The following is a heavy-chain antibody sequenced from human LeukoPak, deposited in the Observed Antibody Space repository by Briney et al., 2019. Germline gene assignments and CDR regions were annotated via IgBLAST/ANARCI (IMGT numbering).Heavy chain of an antibody. CDR1: GFTFSNYR. CDR3: AKLGITMIGGV. V-gene: IGHV3-7*01. Sequence: GGSLRLSCAASGFTFSNYRMNWVRQDPGKGLEWVANIKQDGSKNYYVHSVKGRVTITRDNAKNSLYLQMNSLSAEDTAVYYCAKLGITMIGGVWGKGTTVTISS. D-gene: IGHD3-10*02. J-gene: IGHJ6*04. CDR2: IKQDGSKN.